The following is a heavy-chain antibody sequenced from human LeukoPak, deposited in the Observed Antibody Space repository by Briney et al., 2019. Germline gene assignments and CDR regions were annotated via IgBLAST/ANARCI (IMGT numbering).Heavy chain of an antibody. Sequence: GGSLRLSCAASGFTFSNYAMHWVRQAPGKGLEWVALMSFDGSHQYYADSVKGRFTISRDNSNNTVFLQMNSLRTEDTAVYYCARDGRGISAAGSPYGMDVWGQGTTVTVSS. CDR1: GFTFSNYA. J-gene: IGHJ6*02. V-gene: IGHV3-30*01. CDR2: MSFDGSHQ. D-gene: IGHD6-13*01. CDR3: ARDGRGISAAGSPYGMDV.